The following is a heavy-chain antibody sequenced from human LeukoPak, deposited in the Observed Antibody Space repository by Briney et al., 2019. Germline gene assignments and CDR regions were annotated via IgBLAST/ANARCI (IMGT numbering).Heavy chain of an antibody. CDR3: ASHSGSYYGFFDY. CDR1: GGTFSSYA. V-gene: IGHV1-69*01. CDR2: IIPIFGTA. D-gene: IGHD1-26*01. Sequence: VASVKVSCKASGGTFSSYAISWVRQAPGQGLEWMGGIIPIFGTANYAQKFQGRVTITADESTSTAYMELSSLRSEDTAVYYCASHSGSYYGFFDYWGQGTLVTVSS. J-gene: IGHJ4*02.